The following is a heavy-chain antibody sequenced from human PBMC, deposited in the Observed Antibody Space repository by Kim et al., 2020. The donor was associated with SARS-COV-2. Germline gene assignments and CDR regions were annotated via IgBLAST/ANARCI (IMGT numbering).Heavy chain of an antibody. D-gene: IGHD1-7*01. Sequence: GGSLRLSCAASGFTFSSYWMSWVRQAPGKGLEWVANIKQDGSEKYYVDSVKGRFTISRDNAKNSLYLQMNSLRAEDTAVYYCARDQFEIGGITGTAYYYYYGMDVWGQGTTVTVSS. V-gene: IGHV3-7*03. CDR1: GFTFSSYW. J-gene: IGHJ6*02. CDR2: IKQDGSEK. CDR3: ARDQFEIGGITGTAYYYYYGMDV.